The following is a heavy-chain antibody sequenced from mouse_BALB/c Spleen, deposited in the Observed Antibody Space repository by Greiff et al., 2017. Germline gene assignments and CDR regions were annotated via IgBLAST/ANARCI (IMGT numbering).Heavy chain of an antibody. CDR1: GFTFSSYA. J-gene: IGHJ4*01. V-gene: IGHV5-9-4*01. Sequence: EVKLMESGGGLVKPGGSLKLSCAASGFTFSSYAMSWVRQSPEKRLEWVAEISSGGSYTYYPDTVTGRFTISRDNAKNTLYLEMSSLRSEDTAMYYCAREGNYEVDYWGQGTSVTVSS. CDR2: ISSGGSYT. CDR3: AREGNYEVDY. D-gene: IGHD2-1*01.